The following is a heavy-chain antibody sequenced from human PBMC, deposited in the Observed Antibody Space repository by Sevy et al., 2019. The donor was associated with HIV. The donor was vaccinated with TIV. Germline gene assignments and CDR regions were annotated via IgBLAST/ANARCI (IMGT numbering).Heavy chain of an antibody. CDR3: ARGTGDSSGYYYFDY. V-gene: IGHV4-34*01. J-gene: IGHJ4*02. Sequence: SETLSLTCAVYGGSFSGYYWSWIRQPPGKGLEWIGEINHRVSTNYNPALKSRVTISVDTSKNQFSLKLSSVTAADKAVYYCARGTGDSSGYYYFDYWGQGTLVTVSS. CDR1: GGSFSGYY. D-gene: IGHD3-22*01. CDR2: INHRVST.